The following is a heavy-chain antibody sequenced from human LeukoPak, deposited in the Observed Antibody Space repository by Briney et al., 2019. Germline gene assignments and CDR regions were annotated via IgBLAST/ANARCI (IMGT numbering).Heavy chain of an antibody. CDR3: ARVAGEGYSYGQTRDAFDI. D-gene: IGHD5-18*01. Sequence: ASVKVSCKASGGTFSSYAISWVRQAPGQGLEWMGIINPSGGRTNYAQKFQGRVTMTGDTSTSTVYMELNSLRSEDAAVYYCARVAGEGYSYGQTRDAFDIWGQGTMVTVSS. J-gene: IGHJ3*02. CDR1: GGTFSSYA. V-gene: IGHV1-46*01. CDR2: INPSGGRT.